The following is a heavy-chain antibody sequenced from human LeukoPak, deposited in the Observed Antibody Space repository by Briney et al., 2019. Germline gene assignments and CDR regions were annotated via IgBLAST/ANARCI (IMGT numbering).Heavy chain of an antibody. CDR3: ARPGWVGATGAFHI. CDR1: GDSISIYY. D-gene: IGHD1-26*01. Sequence: SETLSLTCTVSGDSISIYYWSWIRQPPGTGLEWIGYIHYSGNTNYNPSLRSRVSISVDTSNNQFSLKLSSVTAADTAVYYCARPGWVGATGAFHIWGQGTLVTVSS. J-gene: IGHJ3*02. V-gene: IGHV4-59*01. CDR2: IHYSGNT.